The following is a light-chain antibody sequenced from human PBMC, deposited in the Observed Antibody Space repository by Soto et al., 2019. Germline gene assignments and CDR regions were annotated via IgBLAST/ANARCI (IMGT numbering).Light chain of an antibody. CDR1: SSDVGGYNY. Sequence: QSVLTQPPPASGSPGQSVAISCTGTSSDVGGYNYVSWYQQHPGKAPKLMIYEVNKRPSGVPDRFSGSNSGNTASLTVSGLQAEDEADYYCSSYAGSRNVFGTGTKVTVL. J-gene: IGLJ1*01. CDR3: SSYAGSRNV. V-gene: IGLV2-8*01. CDR2: EVN.